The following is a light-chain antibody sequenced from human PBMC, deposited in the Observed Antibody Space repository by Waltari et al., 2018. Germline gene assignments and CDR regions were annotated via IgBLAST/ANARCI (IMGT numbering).Light chain of an antibody. CDR3: QQYYSTPFT. J-gene: IGKJ4*01. CDR2: WAS. Sequence: DIVMTQSPDSLAVSLGERATINCQSSQSVLYNSNHKNYLAWYQQKPGQSPKVLIYWASARESGVPDRFSGSGSGTDFTLTISSLQADDVAVYYCQQYYSTPFTFGGGTKVEIK. V-gene: IGKV4-1*01. CDR1: QSVLYNSNHKNY.